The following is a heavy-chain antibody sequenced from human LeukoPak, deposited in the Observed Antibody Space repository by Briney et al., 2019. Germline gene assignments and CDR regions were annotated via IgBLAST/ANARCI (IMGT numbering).Heavy chain of an antibody. CDR3: ARVVVIGPFDY. J-gene: IGHJ4*02. V-gene: IGHV7-4-1*02. CDR2: INTNTGNP. Sequence: GASVKVSCKASGYRFTSFAINWVRQAPGQGLEWMGWINTNTGNPTYAQGFTGRFVFSLDTSVSTAYLQIRSLKAEDTAVYYCARVVVIGPFDYWGQGTLVTVSS. CDR1: GYRFTSFA. D-gene: IGHD3-22*01.